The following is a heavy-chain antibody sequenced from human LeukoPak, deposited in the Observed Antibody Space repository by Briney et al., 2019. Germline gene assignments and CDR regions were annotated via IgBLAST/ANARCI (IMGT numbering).Heavy chain of an antibody. V-gene: IGHV3-48*03. Sequence: PGGSLRLSCAASGFTFSSYEMNWVRQAPGKGLEWVSYISSSGSTIYYADSVKGRFTISRDNANNSLFLQMSSLRAEDTAVYYCARGRFHYDSSGHTAFDTWGQGTMVTVSS. D-gene: IGHD3-22*01. CDR2: ISSSGSTI. J-gene: IGHJ3*02. CDR1: GFTFSSYE. CDR3: ARGRFHYDSSGHTAFDT.